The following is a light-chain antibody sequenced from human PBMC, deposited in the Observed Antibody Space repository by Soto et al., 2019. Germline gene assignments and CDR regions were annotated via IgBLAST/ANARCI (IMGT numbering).Light chain of an antibody. J-gene: IGLJ2*01. Sequence: QSALTQPASVSGCPGPSITISCTGTSSDVGGYNYVSWYQQHPGKAPKLMIYEVSNRPSWVSNRFSGSKSGNTASLTISGRQAEDEADYYCSSYTSSSTLVVFGGGTQLTVL. CDR2: EVS. CDR1: SSDVGGYNY. V-gene: IGLV2-14*01. CDR3: SSYTSSSTLVV.